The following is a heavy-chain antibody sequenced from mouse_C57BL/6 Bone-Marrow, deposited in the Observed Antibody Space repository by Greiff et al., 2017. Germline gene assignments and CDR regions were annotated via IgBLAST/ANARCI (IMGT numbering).Heavy chain of an antibody. D-gene: IGHD1-1*01. Sequence: EVQLQESGGGLVKPGGSLKLSCAASGFTFSSYTMSWVRQTPEKRLQWVAAISGGGGYTYYPDSVKGRFTISRDNDKNILYLQMSSLRSEDTALYYCSRQVTTVLATKYFDVWGTGTTVTVSS. CDR1: GFTFSSYT. CDR3: SRQVTTVLATKYFDV. V-gene: IGHV5-9*01. CDR2: ISGGGGYT. J-gene: IGHJ1*03.